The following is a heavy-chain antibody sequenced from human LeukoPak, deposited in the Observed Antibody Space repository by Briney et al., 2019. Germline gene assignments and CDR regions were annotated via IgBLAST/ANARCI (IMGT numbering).Heavy chain of an antibody. J-gene: IGHJ3*02. CDR3: ARSWFGEYGGGAFDI. Sequence: ASVKVSCKASGYTFTNYYMVWVRQAPGQGLEWMGIINPSSGTTNYAQKFQGRVTMTRDMSTSTVYMELSSLRSEDTAVFYCARSWFGEYGGGAFDIWGQGTMVTVSS. CDR2: INPSSGTT. V-gene: IGHV1-46*01. D-gene: IGHD3-10*01. CDR1: GYTFTNYY.